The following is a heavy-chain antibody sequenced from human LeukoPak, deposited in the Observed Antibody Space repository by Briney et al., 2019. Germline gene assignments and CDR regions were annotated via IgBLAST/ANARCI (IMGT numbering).Heavy chain of an antibody. V-gene: IGHV4-38-2*02. Sequence: SETLSLNCTVSGYSISSGYYWGWIRQPPGKGLEWIGSIYRSGSTYYNPSLKSRVTISVDTSKNQFSLKLSSVTAADTAVYYCARDAPYIVGAHDAFDIWGRGAMVTVSS. CDR2: IYRSGST. J-gene: IGHJ3*02. CDR1: GYSISSGYY. CDR3: ARDAPYIVGAHDAFDI. D-gene: IGHD1-26*01.